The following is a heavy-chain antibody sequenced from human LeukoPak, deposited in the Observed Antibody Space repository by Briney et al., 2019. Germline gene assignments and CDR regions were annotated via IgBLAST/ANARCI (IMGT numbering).Heavy chain of an antibody. D-gene: IGHD2-2*01. CDR3: ARYCSSTSCILRGFDY. V-gene: IGHV4-38-2*01. J-gene: IGHJ4*02. Sequence: PSETLSLTCSVSGYSFTSGHYWGWIRPPPGKGLEWIGNIYHTGSTHYNPSLKSQVTISVDTSKNQFSLKLSSVTAADTAVYYCARYCSSTSCILRGFDYWGQGTLVTVSS. CDR1: GYSFTSGHY. CDR2: IYHTGST.